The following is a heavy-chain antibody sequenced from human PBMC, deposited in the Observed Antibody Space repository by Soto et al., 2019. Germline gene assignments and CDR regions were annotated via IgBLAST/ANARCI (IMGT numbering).Heavy chain of an antibody. CDR2: IYYSGDT. D-gene: IGHD6-13*01. CDR1: GVSSSHGAYY. J-gene: IGHJ4*02. Sequence: SETLSLTCGVSGVSSSHGAYYWSWIRQLPGKGLEWIGYIYYSGDTQYNPSLKSRITVSIDTSKNQFSLKMNSVTAADTAMYFCARVDRASWLDYCGQGTLVTVSS. CDR3: ARVDRASWLDY. V-gene: IGHV4-31*11.